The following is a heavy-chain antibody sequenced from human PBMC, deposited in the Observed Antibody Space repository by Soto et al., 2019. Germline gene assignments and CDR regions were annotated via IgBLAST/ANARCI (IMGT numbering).Heavy chain of an antibody. CDR2: ISAYNGNT. CDR3: ATGRTSMVRGVMGSYYYYMDV. J-gene: IGHJ6*03. CDR1: GYTFTIYG. V-gene: IGHV1-18*01. Sequence: QVQLVQSGAEVKKPGASVKVSCKASGYTFTIYGISWVRQAPGQGLEWMGWISAYNGNTNYAQKLQGRVTMTTDTSTSTAYMELRSLRSDDTAVYYCATGRTSMVRGVMGSYYYYMDVWGKGTTVTVSS. D-gene: IGHD3-10*01.